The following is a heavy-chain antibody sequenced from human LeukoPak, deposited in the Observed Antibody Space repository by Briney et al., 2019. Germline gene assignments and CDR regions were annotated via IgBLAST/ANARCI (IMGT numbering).Heavy chain of an antibody. J-gene: IGHJ1*01. V-gene: IGHV3-23*01. CDR3: AKDNRPYYDSSGYWVFQH. CDR1: GFTFSSYA. Sequence: GGSLRLSCAASGFTFSSYAMSWVRQAPGKGLEWVSAISGSGGSTYYADSEKGRFTISRDNSKNTLYLQMNSLRAEDTAVYYCAKDNRPYYDSSGYWVFQHWGQGTLVTVSS. D-gene: IGHD3-22*01. CDR2: ISGSGGST.